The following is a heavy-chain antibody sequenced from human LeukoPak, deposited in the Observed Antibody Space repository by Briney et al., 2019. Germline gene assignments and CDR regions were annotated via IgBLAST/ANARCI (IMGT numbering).Heavy chain of an antibody. Sequence: SETLSLTCAVYGGSFSGYYWSWIRQPPGKGLEWIGETNHSGSTNYNPSLKSRVTISVDTSKNQFSLKLSSVTAADTAVYYCARGHQGGAAAGRGYYFDYWGQGTLVTVSS. D-gene: IGHD6-13*01. CDR2: TNHSGST. V-gene: IGHV4-34*01. CDR3: ARGHQGGAAAGRGYYFDY. J-gene: IGHJ4*02. CDR1: GGSFSGYY.